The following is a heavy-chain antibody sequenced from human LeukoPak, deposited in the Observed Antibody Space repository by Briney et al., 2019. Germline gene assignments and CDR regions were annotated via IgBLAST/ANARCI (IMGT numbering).Heavy chain of an antibody. CDR3: ARGDANRWFDP. Sequence: SETLSLTCTVSGGSISSYYWSWIRQPPGKGLEWIGYMYYSGSTNYNPSLKSRVTISVDTSKNQFSLKLSSVTAADTAVYYCARGDANRWFDPWGQGTLVTVSS. CDR2: MYYSGST. D-gene: IGHD4/OR15-4a*01. CDR1: GGSISSYY. J-gene: IGHJ5*02. V-gene: IGHV4-59*01.